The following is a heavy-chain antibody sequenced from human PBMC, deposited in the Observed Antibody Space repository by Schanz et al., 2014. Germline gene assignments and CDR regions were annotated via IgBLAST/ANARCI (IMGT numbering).Heavy chain of an antibody. V-gene: IGHV1-69*08. CDR1: GGTFSSDT. J-gene: IGHJ5*02. Sequence: QVHLVQSGAEVKKPGSSVTVSCKASGGTFSSDTFSWVRQAPGQGLEWMGRIVPIAGITNYAQRFQGRVAKTADKSSDTAYMELSSLRSEDTDVYYCAREVGLYDRGWFDPWGQGTRVTVSS. CDR3: AREVGLYDRGWFDP. CDR2: IVPIAGIT. D-gene: IGHD3-22*01.